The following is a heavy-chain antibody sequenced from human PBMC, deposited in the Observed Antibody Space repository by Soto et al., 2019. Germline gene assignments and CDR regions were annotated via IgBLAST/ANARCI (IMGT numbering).Heavy chain of an antibody. CDR1: GGSISSSSYY. D-gene: IGHD3-9*01. CDR3: ARQPRILTGHSGHFDY. CDR2: IYYSGST. V-gene: IGHV4-39*01. Sequence: QLQLQESGPGLVKPSETLSLTCTVSGGSISSSSYYWGWIRQPPGKGLEWIGSIYYSGSTYYNPSLKSRVTISVDTSKNQFSLKLSSVTAADTAVYYCARQPRILTGHSGHFDYWGQGTLVTVSS. J-gene: IGHJ4*02.